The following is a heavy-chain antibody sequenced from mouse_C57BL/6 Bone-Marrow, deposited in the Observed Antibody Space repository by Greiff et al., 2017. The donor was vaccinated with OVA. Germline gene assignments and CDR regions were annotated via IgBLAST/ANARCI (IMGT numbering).Heavy chain of an antibody. CDR2: ILPGSGST. J-gene: IGHJ1*03. Sequence: VQLQESGAELMKPGASVKLSCKATGYTFTGYWIEWVKQRPGHGLEWIGEILPGSGSTNYNEKFKGKATFPADTSSNTAYMQLSSLTTEDSAIYYCAKWGWDPVYWYFDDWGKGTTVTVSA. CDR1: GYTFTGYW. CDR3: AKWGWDPVYWYFDD. D-gene: IGHD4-1*01. V-gene: IGHV1-9*01.